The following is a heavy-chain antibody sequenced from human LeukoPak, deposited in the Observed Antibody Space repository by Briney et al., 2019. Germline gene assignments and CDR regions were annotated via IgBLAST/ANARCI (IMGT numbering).Heavy chain of an antibody. D-gene: IGHD3-10*01. Sequence: GGSLRLSCAASGFTFSSYAMSWVRQAPGKGLEWVSSISSSSSYIYYADSVKGRFTISRDNAKNSLYLQMNSLRAEDTAVYYCASGFPRGFDYWGQGTLVTVSS. CDR3: ASGFPRGFDY. V-gene: IGHV3-21*01. CDR2: ISSSSSYI. CDR1: GFTFSSYA. J-gene: IGHJ4*02.